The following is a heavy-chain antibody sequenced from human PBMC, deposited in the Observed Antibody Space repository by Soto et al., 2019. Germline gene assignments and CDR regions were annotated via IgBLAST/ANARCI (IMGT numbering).Heavy chain of an antibody. CDR2: IYYSGST. CDR1: GGSISSGDYY. CDR3: ARGSGSYAPTDFDY. D-gene: IGHD1-26*01. V-gene: IGHV4-30-4*02. Sequence: SDTLSLTCTVSGGSISSGDYYWSWIRQPPGKGLESIGYIYYSGSTYYNPSLKSRVTISVDTSKNQFSLKLSSVTAADTAVYYCARGSGSYAPTDFDYWGQGTLVTVSS. J-gene: IGHJ4*02.